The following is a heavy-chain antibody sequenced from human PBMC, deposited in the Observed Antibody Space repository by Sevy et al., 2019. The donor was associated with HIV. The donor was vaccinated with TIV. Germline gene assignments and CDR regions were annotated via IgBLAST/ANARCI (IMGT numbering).Heavy chain of an antibody. D-gene: IGHD3-16*01. V-gene: IGHV3-49*04. J-gene: IGHJ4*02. Sequence: GGSLRLSCTGSGFTFGDYAMSWVRQAPGKGLEWVAFLNHKAYGGTLDYAGSVKGRFSISRDDAKSIVHLQMNDLKTEDTAIYYCARGKGAQSIFDYWGQGALVTVSS. CDR3: ARGKGAQSIFDY. CDR2: LNHKAYGGTL. CDR1: GFTFGDYA.